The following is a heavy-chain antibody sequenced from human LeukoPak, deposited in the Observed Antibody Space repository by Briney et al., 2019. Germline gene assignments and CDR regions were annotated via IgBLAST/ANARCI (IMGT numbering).Heavy chain of an antibody. CDR3: AKDTNHGWNYAAGDY. D-gene: IGHD1-7*01. CDR2: ISGSGGST. J-gene: IGHJ4*02. V-gene: IGHV3-23*01. Sequence: HPGRSLRLSCAASGFTFSSYAMSWVRQAPGKGLEWASAISGSGGSTYYADSVKGRFTISRDNSKNTLYLQMNSLRAEDTAVYYCAKDTNHGWNYAAGDYWGQGTLVTVSS. CDR1: GFTFSSYA.